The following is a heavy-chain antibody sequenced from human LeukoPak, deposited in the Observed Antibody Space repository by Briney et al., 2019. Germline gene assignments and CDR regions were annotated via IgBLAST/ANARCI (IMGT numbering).Heavy chain of an antibody. CDR3: ARGKGPGWFGEFLSYYYMDV. Sequence: GASVKVSCKASSYTFTSYGIGWVRQAPGQGLEWMGWNSAYNGNTNYAQKLQGKVTMTTDTSTSTAYMELRSLRSDDTAVYYCARGKGPGWFGEFLSYYYMDVWGKGTTVTISS. CDR2: NSAYNGNT. D-gene: IGHD3-10*01. CDR1: SYTFTSYG. V-gene: IGHV1-18*01. J-gene: IGHJ6*03.